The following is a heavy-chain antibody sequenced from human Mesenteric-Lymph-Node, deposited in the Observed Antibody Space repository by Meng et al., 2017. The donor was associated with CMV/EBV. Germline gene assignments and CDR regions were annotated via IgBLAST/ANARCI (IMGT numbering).Heavy chain of an antibody. V-gene: IGHV1-18*01. CDR1: GYSFTNYG. D-gene: IGHD3-3*01. CDR2: ISVYNGKT. Sequence: ASVKVSCKPSGYSFTNYGISWVRQAPGQGLEWMGWISVYNGKTNYAQKLQGRVTMTTDTSTSTAYMELRSPRSDDTAVYYCARRRGITIFGVVINLFDFWGQGTLVTVSS. J-gene: IGHJ4*02. CDR3: ARRRGITIFGVVINLFDF.